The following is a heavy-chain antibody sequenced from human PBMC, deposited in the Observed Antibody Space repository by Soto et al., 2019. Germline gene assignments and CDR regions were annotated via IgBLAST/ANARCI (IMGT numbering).Heavy chain of an antibody. CDR2: IYYSVST. D-gene: IGHD6-6*01. CDR1: GFSILIYY. Sequence: LSLPFPFSGFSILIYYFIFILHPPCNLLDFILYIYYSVSTNYNPSLNSRVTISLDTSKNQFSLKLSSVTAADTAVYYCARVSPMSSSAADYWGQGTLVTVSS. CDR3: ARVSPMSSSAADY. J-gene: IGHJ4*02. V-gene: IGHV4-59*01.